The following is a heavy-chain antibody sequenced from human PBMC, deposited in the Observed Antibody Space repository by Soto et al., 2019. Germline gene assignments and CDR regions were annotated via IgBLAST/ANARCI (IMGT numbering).Heavy chain of an antibody. CDR2: ISNSGST. Sequence: SETLSLTCNVSGGSITGYHWSWIRQPPGKGLEWIGYISNSGSTNYNPSLKSRVTISVDTSKNQISLNLISVTAADTAVYYCAATPRYRGQGTLVTVS. D-gene: IGHD1-26*01. CDR3: AATPRY. CDR1: GGSITGYH. J-gene: IGHJ4*02. V-gene: IGHV4-59*01.